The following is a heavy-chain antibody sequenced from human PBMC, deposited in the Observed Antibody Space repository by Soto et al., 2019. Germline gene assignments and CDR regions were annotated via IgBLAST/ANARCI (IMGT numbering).Heavy chain of an antibody. CDR1: GGTFSSYA. CDR2: IIPIFGTA. CDR3: ARVNSCSWYYRWFDP. D-gene: IGHD6-13*01. J-gene: IGHJ5*02. V-gene: IGHV1-69*01. Sequence: QVQLVQSGAEVKKPGSSVKVSCKASGGTFSSYAISWVQQAPGQGLEWMGGIIPIFGTANYAQKFQGRVTMTEDASTSTADMELRSLRSADTAVYYCARVNSCSWYYRWFDPWGQGTLVTVSS.